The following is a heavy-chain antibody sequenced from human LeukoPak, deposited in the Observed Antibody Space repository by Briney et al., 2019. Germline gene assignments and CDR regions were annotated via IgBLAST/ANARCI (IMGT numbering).Heavy chain of an antibody. V-gene: IGHV3-9*03. Sequence: PGGSLRLSCAASGFTFDDHGMHWVRQAPGKGLEWVSGISWNSGSIDYADSVQGRFTISRDNAKSTLYLQMNSLRAEDMALYYCTRASGYSSGSIDYWGQGTLVTVSS. D-gene: IGHD5-18*01. CDR3: TRASGYSSGSIDY. CDR1: GFTFDDHG. J-gene: IGHJ4*02. CDR2: ISWNSGSI.